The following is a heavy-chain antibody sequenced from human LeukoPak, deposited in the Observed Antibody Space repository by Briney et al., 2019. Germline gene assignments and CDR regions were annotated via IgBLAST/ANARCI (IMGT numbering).Heavy chain of an antibody. D-gene: IGHD3-10*01. CDR1: GFTFSSYA. Sequence: GGSLRLSCAASGFTFSSYAMSWVRQAPGKGLEWLSSISGSGGSTYYADSVKGRFTISRDNSKNTLYLQMNSLRAEDTAVYYCAKDSSMVQGYFDYWGQGTLVTVSS. J-gene: IGHJ4*02. CDR3: AKDSSMVQGYFDY. V-gene: IGHV3-23*01. CDR2: ISGSGGST.